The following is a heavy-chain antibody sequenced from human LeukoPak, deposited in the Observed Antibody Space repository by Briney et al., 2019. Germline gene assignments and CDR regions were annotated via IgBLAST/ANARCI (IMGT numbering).Heavy chain of an antibody. J-gene: IGHJ5*02. CDR2: INHSGST. D-gene: IGHD2-15*01. CDR3: ARGLTPSSYNWFDP. Sequence: PETLSLTCAAYGGSFSGYYWSWIRQPPGKGLEWIGEINHSGSTNYNPSLKSRVTISVDTSKNQFSLKLSSVTAADTAVYYCARGLTPSSYNWFDPWGQGTLVTVSS. CDR1: GGSFSGYY. V-gene: IGHV4-34*01.